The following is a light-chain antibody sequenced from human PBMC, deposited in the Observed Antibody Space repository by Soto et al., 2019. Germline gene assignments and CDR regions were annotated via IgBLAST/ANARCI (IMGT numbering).Light chain of an antibody. J-gene: IGKJ3*01. Sequence: EIVLTQSPGTLSLSPGERATLSCRASQSVSSNYLAWYQHKPGQGTRLLFYAASRRATGTPERFSGSWGGTDFTLTSSRLDPEDFALYYCQNYGSAFTFGHGTKVDIK. CDR2: AAS. CDR1: QSVSSNY. CDR3: QNYGSAFT. V-gene: IGKV3-20*01.